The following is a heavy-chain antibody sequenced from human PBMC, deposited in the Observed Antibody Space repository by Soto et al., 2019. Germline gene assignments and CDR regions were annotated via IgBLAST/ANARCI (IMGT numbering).Heavy chain of an antibody. Sequence: EVQLLESGGGLEQPGGSLRLSCVGSGHTFHNYAMTWVRQAPGKGLEWVSGISGSGGSTYYADSVRGRFTISRDDSKNTLYLQMNSLRAEDTAVYYCVKVSRGIGVEPAAVNWGQGTLVTVSS. J-gene: IGHJ4*02. CDR3: VKVSRGIGVEPAAVN. CDR2: ISGSGGST. CDR1: GHTFHNYA. V-gene: IGHV3-23*01. D-gene: IGHD2-2*01.